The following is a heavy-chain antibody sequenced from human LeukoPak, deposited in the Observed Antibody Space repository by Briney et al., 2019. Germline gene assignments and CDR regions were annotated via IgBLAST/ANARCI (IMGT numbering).Heavy chain of an antibody. J-gene: IGHJ4*02. CDR1: GGSIRSSVYY. CDR3: ARGRIVGATRTNYFDY. Sequence: PSETLSLTCSVSGGSIRSSVYYWGWIRQPPGKGLEWIGSISYNGSTNYNPSLKSRVTISVDTSKNQFSLKLSSVTAADTAVYYCARGRIVGATRTNYFDYWGQGTLVTVSS. V-gene: IGHV4-39*07. D-gene: IGHD1-26*01. CDR2: ISYNGST.